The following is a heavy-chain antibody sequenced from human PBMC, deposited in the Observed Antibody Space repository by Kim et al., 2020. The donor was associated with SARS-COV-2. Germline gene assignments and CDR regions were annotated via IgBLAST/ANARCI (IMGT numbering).Heavy chain of an antibody. D-gene: IGHD6-6*01. V-gene: IGHV1-69*13. Sequence: SVKVSCKASGGTFSSYAISWVRQAPGQGLEWMGGIIPIFGTANYAQKFQGRVTITADESTSTAYMELSSLRSEDTAVYYCARPIAARTGFDYWGQGTLVTVSS. J-gene: IGHJ4*02. CDR3: ARPIAARTGFDY. CDR2: IIPIFGTA. CDR1: GGTFSSYA.